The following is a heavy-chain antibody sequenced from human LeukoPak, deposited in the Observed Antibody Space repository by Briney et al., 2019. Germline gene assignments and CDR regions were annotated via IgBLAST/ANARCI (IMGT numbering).Heavy chain of an antibody. CDR3: ARGRVPSGSGRRGDYFDY. D-gene: IGHD3-10*01. V-gene: IGHV4-34*01. CDR2: VNHSGST. J-gene: IGHJ4*02. CDR1: GGSFSGYY. Sequence: SETLSLTCAVYGGSFSGYYWSWIRQPPGKGLEWIGEVNHSGSTNYNPSLKSRVTISVDTSKNPFSLKVSSVTAAAPAVYYCARGRVPSGSGRRGDYFDYWGQGTLVTVSS.